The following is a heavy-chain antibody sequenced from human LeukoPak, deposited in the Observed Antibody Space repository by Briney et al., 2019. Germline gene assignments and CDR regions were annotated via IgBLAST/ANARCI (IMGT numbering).Heavy chain of an antibody. CDR2: IDYSGST. CDR1: GDSISSSSYY. V-gene: IGHV4-39*07. CDR3: ARTDSSGWWFYFDY. J-gene: IGHJ4*02. D-gene: IGHD6-19*01. Sequence: TSETLSLTCTVSGDSISSSSYYWGWIRQPPGKGLEWIGSIDYSGSTYYNPSLKSRVTISVDTSNNQFSLNLSTVTAADTAMYYCARTDSSGWWFYFDYWGQGTQVTVSS.